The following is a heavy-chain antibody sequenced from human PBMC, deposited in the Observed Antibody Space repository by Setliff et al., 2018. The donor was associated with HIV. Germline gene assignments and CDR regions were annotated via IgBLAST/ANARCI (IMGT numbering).Heavy chain of an antibody. D-gene: IGHD6-19*01. Sequence: ASVKVSCKASGYTFTSFGIGWVRQAPGQGLEWMGRISAYNGNTDHAQRLQGRVTMTTDTSTRTAYMELRSLRSDDTAVYYCARAAVAGPWRKLDYWGQGTLVTVPQ. V-gene: IGHV1-18*01. CDR1: GYTFTSFG. CDR3: ARAAVAGPWRKLDY. J-gene: IGHJ4*02. CDR2: ISAYNGNT.